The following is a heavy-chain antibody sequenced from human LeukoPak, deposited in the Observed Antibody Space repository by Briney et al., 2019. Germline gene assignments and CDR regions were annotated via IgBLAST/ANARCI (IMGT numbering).Heavy chain of an antibody. CDR2: IYYSGST. J-gene: IGHJ2*01. CDR3: ARDQENWNDDWYFDL. CDR1: GGSISSYY. V-gene: IGHV4-59*01. Sequence: SETLSLTCTVSGGSISSYYWSWIRQPPGKGLEWLGYIYYSGSTNYNPSLKSRVTISVDTSKNQFSLKLSSVTAADTAVYYCARDQENWNDDWYFDLWGRGTLVTVSS. D-gene: IGHD1-1*01.